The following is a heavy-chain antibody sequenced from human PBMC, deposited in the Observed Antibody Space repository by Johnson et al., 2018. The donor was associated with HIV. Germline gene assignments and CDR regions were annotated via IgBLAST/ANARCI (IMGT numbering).Heavy chain of an antibody. V-gene: IGHV3-30-3*01. CDR3: NTDLAAVGSCAFDI. CDR1: GFTFSSYA. Sequence: QVQLVESGGGLVQPGGSLRLSCAASGFTFSSYALHWVRQAPGKGLEWVAVISYDGSNKSYAAPVKGRFTISRDNSKNTLYLQMNSLKTEDTAVYYCNTDLAAVGSCAFDIWGQGTMVTVSS. J-gene: IGHJ3*02. D-gene: IGHD6-13*01. CDR2: ISYDGSNK.